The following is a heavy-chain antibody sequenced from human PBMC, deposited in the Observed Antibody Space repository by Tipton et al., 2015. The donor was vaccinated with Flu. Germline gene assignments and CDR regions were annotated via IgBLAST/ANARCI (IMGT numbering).Heavy chain of an antibody. CDR1: GYSFTHYW. D-gene: IGHD5-24*01. CDR3: VRPGDGYNYKAFAV. CDR2: IYPSGSDT. J-gene: IGHJ3*01. Sequence: QLVQSGAEVKKPGESLKISCQGFGYSFTHYWIGWVRQMPGKGLEWMGIIYPSGSDTTYSPSFQGQVTMSADKSISTAYLQWHSLKASDTAMYFCVRPGDGYNYKAFAVWGQGTTVIVSS. V-gene: IGHV5-51*03.